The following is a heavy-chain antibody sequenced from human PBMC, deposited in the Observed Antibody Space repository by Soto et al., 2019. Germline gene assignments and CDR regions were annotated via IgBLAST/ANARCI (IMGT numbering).Heavy chain of an antibody. CDR2: ISALNGAT. D-gene: IGHD6-25*01. V-gene: IGHV1-18*04. J-gene: IGHJ4*02. Sequence: QVQLVQSGTEVKKPGASVNVSCKAFGYTFTSYGFSWVRQVPGQGLEWLGWISALNGATQYAQTMKGRLTVTTDTSTTTVHKELRSLTPADTAVYYCAREAGWQRMVPYDWGQGTLVTVS. CDR1: GYTFTSYG. CDR3: AREAGWQRMVPYD.